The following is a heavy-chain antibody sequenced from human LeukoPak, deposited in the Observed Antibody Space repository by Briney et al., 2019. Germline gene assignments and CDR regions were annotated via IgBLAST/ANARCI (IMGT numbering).Heavy chain of an antibody. V-gene: IGHV4-31*03. Sequence: SETLSLTCTVSGGSISSGGYYWSWIRQHPGKGLEWIGYIYYSGSTYYNPSLKSRVTISVDTSKNQFSLKLSSVTAADTAVYYCASPRSGYSLYFAYWGQGTLVTVSS. J-gene: IGHJ4*02. CDR2: IYYSGST. D-gene: IGHD3-3*01. CDR1: GGSISSGGYY. CDR3: ASPRSGYSLYFAY.